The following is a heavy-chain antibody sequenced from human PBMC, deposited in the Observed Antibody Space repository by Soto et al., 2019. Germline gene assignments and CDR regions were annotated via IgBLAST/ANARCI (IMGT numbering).Heavy chain of an antibody. J-gene: IGHJ6*02. Sequence: EVQLVESGGGLVQTGGSLRLSCAASGFSFSTYSMNWVRQAPGKGLEWVSYISSRSYTIYYIDSVKGRFTISRDNAKSSLYLQMNSLRDEDTAVYYCARGGSSSANGMDVWGQGTTVTLSS. CDR2: ISSRSYTI. D-gene: IGHD6-6*01. CDR3: ARGGSSSANGMDV. V-gene: IGHV3-48*02. CDR1: GFSFSTYS.